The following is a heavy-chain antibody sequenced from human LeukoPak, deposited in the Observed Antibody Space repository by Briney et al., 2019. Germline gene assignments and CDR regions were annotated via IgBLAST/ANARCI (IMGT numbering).Heavy chain of an antibody. J-gene: IGHJ3*02. CDR1: GGSISSYY. D-gene: IGHD2-21*01. Sequence: SETLSLTCTVTGGSISSYYWSWIRQPPGKGLEWIGYIYYSGSTNYNPSLKSRVTISVDTSKNQFSLKLSSVSAAYTAVYYCAREVWSAFDIWGQGTMVTISS. CDR2: IYYSGST. CDR3: AREVWSAFDI. V-gene: IGHV4-59*12.